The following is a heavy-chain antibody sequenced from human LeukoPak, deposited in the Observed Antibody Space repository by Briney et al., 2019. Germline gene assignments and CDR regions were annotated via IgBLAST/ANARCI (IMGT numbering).Heavy chain of an antibody. CDR3: ARAKRNGFDI. J-gene: IGHJ3*02. CDR1: GFTLSSYS. Sequence: PGGSLRLSCAASGFTLSSYSMNWVRQAPGKGLEWVSYIRSSSSTIYYADSVKGRFTISRDNAKNSLYLQMNSLRAEDTAVYYCARAKRNGFDIWGQGTMVTVSS. CDR2: IRSSSSTI. V-gene: IGHV3-48*01.